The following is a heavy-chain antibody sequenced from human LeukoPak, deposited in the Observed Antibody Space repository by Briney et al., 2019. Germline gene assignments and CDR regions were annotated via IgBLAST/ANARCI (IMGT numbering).Heavy chain of an antibody. CDR2: IDPSGGST. J-gene: IGHJ5*02. Sequence: ASVKVSCKASAYTFSNYLMHWVRQAPGQGLEWMGIIDPSGGSTGYAQKFQGRVIMTRDTSTSTVYVELSSLRSEDTAVYYCARDLGLRGVTNWFDPWGQGTLVAVS. V-gene: IGHV1-46*01. CDR3: ARDLGLRGVTNWFDP. CDR1: AYTFSNYL. D-gene: IGHD3-10*01.